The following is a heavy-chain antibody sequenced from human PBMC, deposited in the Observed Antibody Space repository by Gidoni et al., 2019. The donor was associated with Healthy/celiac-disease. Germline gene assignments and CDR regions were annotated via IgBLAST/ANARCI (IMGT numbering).Heavy chain of an antibody. CDR1: GGTFSSYA. J-gene: IGHJ5*02. CDR2: IIPIFGTA. V-gene: IGHV1-69*01. D-gene: IGHD3-3*01. CDR3: ARELATIFGVGGNWFDP. Sequence: QVQLVQSGAEVKKPGSSVTVSCKASGGTFSSYAISWVRQAPGQGLEWMGGIIPIFGTANYAQKFQGRVTITADESTSTAYMELSSLRSEDTAVYYCARELATIFGVGGNWFDPWGQGTLVTVSS.